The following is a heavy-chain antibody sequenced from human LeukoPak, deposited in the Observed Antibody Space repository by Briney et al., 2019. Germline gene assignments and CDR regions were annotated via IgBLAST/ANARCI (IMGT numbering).Heavy chain of an antibody. CDR1: GFTFDDYA. Sequence: PGGSLRLSCGASGFTFDDYAMHWVRQAPGKGLEWVSLISWDGGSTYYEDSVKGRFTISRDSSKNSLYLQMNSLRAEDTALYYCAKDKSRDDFWSGYYPYWGQGTLVTVSS. J-gene: IGHJ4*02. CDR3: AKDKSRDDFWSGYYPY. V-gene: IGHV3-43D*03. CDR2: ISWDGGST. D-gene: IGHD3-3*01.